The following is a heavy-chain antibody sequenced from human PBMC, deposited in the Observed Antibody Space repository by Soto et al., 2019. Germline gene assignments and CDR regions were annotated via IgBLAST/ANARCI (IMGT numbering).Heavy chain of an antibody. CDR1: GFTFSNYA. V-gene: IGHV3-23*01. CDR3: AKAHIWTGYSYYFDY. Sequence: GGSLRLSCAASGFTFSNYAMSWVRQAPGKGLEWVSVIINSGGTTYYADSVKGRFTISRDNSKNTLYVQMDSLRAKDTAIYYCAKAHIWTGYSYYFDYWGQGTLVTVSS. J-gene: IGHJ4*02. D-gene: IGHD3-9*01. CDR2: IINSGGTT.